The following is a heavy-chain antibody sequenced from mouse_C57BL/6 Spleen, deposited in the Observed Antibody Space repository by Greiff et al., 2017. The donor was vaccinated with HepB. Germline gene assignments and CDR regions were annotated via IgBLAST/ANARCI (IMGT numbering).Heavy chain of an antibody. J-gene: IGHJ1*03. CDR1: GYSITSGYY. CDR3: ARDRPFYYYGSSPSGYFDV. D-gene: IGHD1-1*01. V-gene: IGHV3-6*01. Sequence: VQLQQSGPGLVKPSQSLSLTCSVTGYSITSGYYWNWIRQFPGNKLEWMGYISYDGSNNYNPSLKNRISITRDTSKNQFFLKLNSVTTEDTATYYCARDRPFYYYGSSPSGYFDVWGTGTTVTVSS. CDR2: ISYDGSN.